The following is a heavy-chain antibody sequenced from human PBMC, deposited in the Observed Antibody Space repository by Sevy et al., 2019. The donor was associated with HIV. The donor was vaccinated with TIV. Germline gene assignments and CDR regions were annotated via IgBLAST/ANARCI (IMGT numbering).Heavy chain of an antibody. V-gene: IGHV3-48*02. Sequence: GGSLRLSCAASAFTFSSYSMNWVRQAPGKGLEWVSYISSTSDTIYYADSVKGRFTITRDNAKNSLYLQMNSLRDEDTAVFYCASNYDYDCWRGPSSSFDNWGQGTLVTVSS. CDR1: AFTFSSYS. CDR2: ISSTSDTI. CDR3: ASNYDYDCWRGPSSSFDN. J-gene: IGHJ4*02. D-gene: IGHD3-3*01.